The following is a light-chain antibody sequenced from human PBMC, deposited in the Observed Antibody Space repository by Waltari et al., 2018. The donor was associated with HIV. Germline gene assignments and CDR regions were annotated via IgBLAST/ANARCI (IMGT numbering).Light chain of an antibody. J-gene: IGLJ3*02. Sequence: QSVLTQPPSVSGAPGQRVTISCTGSSSNIGAGYDVHWYQQIPGTAPKLLIYGNSHRPSGVPDRFSGSKSGTSASLAITGLQAEDEADYYCQSYDSSLSVWVFDGGTKLTVL. CDR3: QSYDSSLSVWV. CDR2: GNS. V-gene: IGLV1-40*01. CDR1: SSNIGAGYD.